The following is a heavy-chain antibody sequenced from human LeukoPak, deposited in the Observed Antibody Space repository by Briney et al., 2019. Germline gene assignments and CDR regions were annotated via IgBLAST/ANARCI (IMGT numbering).Heavy chain of an antibody. D-gene: IGHD2-2*01. Sequence: ASVKVSCKASGYTFTSYDINWVRQATGQGLEWMGWMNPNSGNTGYAQKFQGRVTMTRNTSISTAYMELSSLRSEDTAVNYCAGLFCSSTSCSYNWFDPWGQGTLVTVSS. V-gene: IGHV1-8*01. CDR3: AGLFCSSTSCSYNWFDP. CDR1: GYTFTSYD. J-gene: IGHJ5*02. CDR2: MNPNSGNT.